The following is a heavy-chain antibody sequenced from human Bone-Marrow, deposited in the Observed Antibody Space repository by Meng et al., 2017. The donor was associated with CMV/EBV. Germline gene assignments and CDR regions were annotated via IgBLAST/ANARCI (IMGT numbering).Heavy chain of an antibody. CDR1: GGSISSSNYY. V-gene: IGHV4-39*07. J-gene: IGHJ4*02. D-gene: IGHD2-2*01. CDR3: ARERVYCSSTSCYLSYFDY. CDR2: IYYSGST. Sequence: SETLSLTCTVSGGSISSSNYYWGWIRQPPGKGLEWIGSIYYSGSTYYNPSLKSRVTISVDTSKNQFSLKLSSVTAADTAVYYCARERVYCSSTSCYLSYFDYWGQGTLVTVSS.